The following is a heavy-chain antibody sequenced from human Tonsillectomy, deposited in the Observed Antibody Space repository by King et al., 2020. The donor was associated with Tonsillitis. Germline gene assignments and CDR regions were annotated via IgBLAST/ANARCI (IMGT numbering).Heavy chain of an antibody. D-gene: IGHD3-22*01. Sequence: QVQLQQWGAGLLKPSETLSLTCAVYGGSFSTYYWSWIRQPPGKGLEWIGEINHSASTNYNPSLKSRVTISIDTSKNQFSLNLTSVTAADTAVYYCARLKWYYDGSDFLNNWFDPWGQGTLVTVSS. V-gene: IGHV4-34*01. CDR2: INHSAST. CDR1: GGSFSTYY. CDR3: ARLKWYYDGSDFLNNWFDP. J-gene: IGHJ5*02.